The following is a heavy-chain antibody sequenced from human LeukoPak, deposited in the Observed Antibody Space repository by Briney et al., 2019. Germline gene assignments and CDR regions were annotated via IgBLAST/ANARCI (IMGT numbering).Heavy chain of an antibody. CDR3: AREFNILIGYYYVGAFDI. J-gene: IGHJ3*02. Sequence: ASVKVSCKASGYTFTSYGISWVRQAPGQGLEWMGWISAYNGNTNYALKLQGRVTMTTDTSTSTAYMELRSLRSDDTAVYYCAREFNILIGYYYVGAFDIWGQGTMVTVSS. V-gene: IGHV1-18*04. D-gene: IGHD3-9*01. CDR1: GYTFTSYG. CDR2: ISAYNGNT.